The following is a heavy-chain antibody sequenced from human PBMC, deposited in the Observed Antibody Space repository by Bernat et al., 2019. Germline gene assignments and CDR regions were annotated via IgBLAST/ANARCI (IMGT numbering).Heavy chain of an antibody. CDR1: GFTFSSYG. Sequence: QVQLVESGGGVVQPGRSLRLSCAASGFTFSSYGMHWVRQAPGKGLEWVAVISYDGSNKYYADSVKGRFTISRDNSKNTLYLQMNGLRAEDTAVYYGAKGRGWFGECRGQPMDVWGQGTTVTVSS. CDR3: AKGRGWFGECRGQPMDV. CDR2: ISYDGSNK. J-gene: IGHJ6*02. V-gene: IGHV3-30*18. D-gene: IGHD3-10*01.